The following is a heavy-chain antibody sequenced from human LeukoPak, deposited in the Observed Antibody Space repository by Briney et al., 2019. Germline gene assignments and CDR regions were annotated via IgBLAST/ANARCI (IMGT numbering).Heavy chain of an antibody. V-gene: IGHV4-39*01. CDR1: GGSIRSSSYY. J-gene: IGHJ5*02. Sequence: SETLSLTCTVSGGSIRSSSYYWGWIRQPPGKGLEWIGSIYYSGSTYYNPSLKSRVTISVDTSKNQFSLKLSSVTAADTAVYYCARLPSRIQLGVWFDPWGQGTLVTVSS. D-gene: IGHD5-18*01. CDR3: ARLPSRIQLGVWFDP. CDR2: IYYSGST.